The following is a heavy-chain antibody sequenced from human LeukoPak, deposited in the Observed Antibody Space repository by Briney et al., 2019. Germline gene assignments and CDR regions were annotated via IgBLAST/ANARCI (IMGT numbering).Heavy chain of an antibody. Sequence: SETLSLTCTVSGGSTSSSSYYWGWIRQPPGKGLEWIGSIYYSGSTYYNPSLKSRVTISVDTSKNQFSLKLSSVTAADTAVYYCARGDSSGHQFDPWGQGTLVTVSS. D-gene: IGHD3-22*01. CDR3: ARGDSSGHQFDP. V-gene: IGHV4-39*01. J-gene: IGHJ5*02. CDR1: GGSTSSSSYY. CDR2: IYYSGST.